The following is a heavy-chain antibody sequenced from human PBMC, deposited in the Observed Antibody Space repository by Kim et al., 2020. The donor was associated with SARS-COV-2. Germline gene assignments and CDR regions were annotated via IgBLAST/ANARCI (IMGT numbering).Heavy chain of an antibody. D-gene: IGHD6-13*01. V-gene: IGHV3-30*04. CDR1: GFTFSSYA. CDR2: ISYDGSNK. Sequence: GGSLRLSCAASGFTFSSYAMHWVRQAPGKGLGWVAVISYDGSNKYYADSVKGRFTISRDNSKNTLYLQMNSLRAEDTAVYYCARWGYIAAAGTEKDYWGQGTLVTVSS. CDR3: ARWGYIAAAGTEKDY. J-gene: IGHJ4*02.